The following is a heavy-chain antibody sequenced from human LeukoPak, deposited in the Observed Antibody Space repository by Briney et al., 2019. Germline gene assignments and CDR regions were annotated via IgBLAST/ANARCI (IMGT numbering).Heavy chain of an antibody. D-gene: IGHD3-16*01. V-gene: IGHV4-59*08. CDR1: GGSISSYY. CDR3: ARHTLGPSSGMDV. Sequence: SETLSLTCTVSGGSISSYYWSWIRQPPGKGLEWIGYIYYRGSTNYNPSLKSRVTISVDTSKNQFSLKLSSVTAADTAVYYCARHTLGPSSGMDVWGQGTTVTVSS. CDR2: IYYRGST. J-gene: IGHJ6*02.